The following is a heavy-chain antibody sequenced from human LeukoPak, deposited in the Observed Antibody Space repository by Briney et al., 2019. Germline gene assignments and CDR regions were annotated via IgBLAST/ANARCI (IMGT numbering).Heavy chain of an antibody. CDR2: INHSGST. J-gene: IGHJ4*02. CDR3: ARHRRSCDFLSLACRRGLTAFDY. V-gene: IGHV4-34*01. D-gene: IGHD3-3*01. CDR1: GGSFSGYY. Sequence: SETLSLTCAVYGGSFSGYYWSWIRQPPGKGLEWIGEINHSGSTNYNPSLKSRVTISVDTSKNQFSLKLSSVTAADTAVYYCARHRRSCDFLSLACRRGLTAFDYWGQGTLVTVSS.